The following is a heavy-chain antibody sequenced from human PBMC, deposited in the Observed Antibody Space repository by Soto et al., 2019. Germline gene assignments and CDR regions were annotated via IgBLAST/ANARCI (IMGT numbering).Heavy chain of an antibody. D-gene: IGHD1-26*01. CDR3: ARLTLYSGSYYFDY. V-gene: IGHV4-59*08. CDR1: GGSISSYY. Sequence: PSETLSLTCTVPGGSISSYYWSWIRQPPGKGLEWIGYIYYSGSTNYNPSLKSRVTISVDTSKNQFSLKLSSVTAADTAVYYCARLTLYSGSYYFDYWGQGTLVTVSS. CDR2: IYYSGST. J-gene: IGHJ4*02.